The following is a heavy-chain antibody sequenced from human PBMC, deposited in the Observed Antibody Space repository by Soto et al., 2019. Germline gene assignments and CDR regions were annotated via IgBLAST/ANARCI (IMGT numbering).Heavy chain of an antibody. V-gene: IGHV4-34*01. Sequence: QVQLQQWGAGPLRPLETLSLTCGVSGGSFRGYYWAWIRQSPGQGLEWIGEINDRGSINYNPSLKRRVRISVDTSKNHNTLHLGSVAAADTAVYYCARARHDILTGTPWVGYFALWGRGTLVTVSS. CDR1: GGSFRGYY. D-gene: IGHD3-9*01. CDR3: ARARHDILTGTPWVGYFAL. CDR2: INDRGSI. J-gene: IGHJ2*01.